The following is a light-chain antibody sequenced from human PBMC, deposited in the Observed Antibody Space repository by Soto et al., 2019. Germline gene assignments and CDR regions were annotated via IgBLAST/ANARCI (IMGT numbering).Light chain of an antibody. J-gene: IGKJ2*01. CDR3: HQSRSAPYS. CDR2: GAS. Sequence: DIPLTQSPSSLYASVGDRVNITCRASQTINSFLNWYHQKPGKAPKLLIYGASSLQSGVPSRFSGSGSETDFTLTINGLQPEDFATYYCHQSRSAPYSFGQGTKLEIK. CDR1: QTINSF. V-gene: IGKV1-39*01.